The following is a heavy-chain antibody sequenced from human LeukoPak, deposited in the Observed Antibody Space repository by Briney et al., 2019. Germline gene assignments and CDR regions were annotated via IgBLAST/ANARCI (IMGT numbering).Heavy chain of an antibody. Sequence: GGSLRLSCAASGFTFDDYGMSWVRQAPGKGLEWFSGINWNGGSTGYADSVEGRFTISRDNAKNSLYLQMNSLRAEDTALYYCASGYSYGESLDSWGQGTLVTVSS. J-gene: IGHJ4*02. CDR3: ASGYSYGESLDS. V-gene: IGHV3-20*04. CDR2: INWNGGST. CDR1: GFTFDDYG. D-gene: IGHD5-18*01.